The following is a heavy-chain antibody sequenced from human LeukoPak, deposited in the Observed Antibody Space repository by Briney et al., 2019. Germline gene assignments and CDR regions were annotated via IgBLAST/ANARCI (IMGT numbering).Heavy chain of an antibody. CDR2: IIPILGIA. V-gene: IGHV1-69*04. CDR1: GGTFSSYA. CDR3: ARVGTGIVGALDY. Sequence: ASVKVSCKASGGTFSSYAISWVRQAPGQGLEWMGRIIPILGIANYAQKFQGRATITADKSTSTAYMELSSLRSEDTAVYYCARVGTGIVGALDYWGQGTLVTVSS. J-gene: IGHJ4*02. D-gene: IGHD1-26*01.